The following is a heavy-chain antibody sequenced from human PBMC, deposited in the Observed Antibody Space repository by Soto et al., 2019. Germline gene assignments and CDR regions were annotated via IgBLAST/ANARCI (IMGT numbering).Heavy chain of an antibody. V-gene: IGHV3-21*01. J-gene: IGHJ6*02. Sequence: PGGSLRLSCAASGFTFSSYSMNWVRQAPGKGLEWVSSISSSSSYIYYADSVKGRFNISRDNAKNSLYLQMNSLRAEDTAVYYCARDGEYYYYGMDVWGQGTTVTVSS. CDR2: ISSSSSYI. CDR3: ARDGEYYYYGMDV. CDR1: GFTFSSYS. D-gene: IGHD7-27*01.